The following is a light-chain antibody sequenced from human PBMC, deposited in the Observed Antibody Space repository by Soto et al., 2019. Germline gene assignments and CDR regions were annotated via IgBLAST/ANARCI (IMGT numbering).Light chain of an antibody. CDR2: GVT. V-gene: IGLV2-14*01. CDR3: SSYTSGSAHYV. CDR1: SSDVGAYYS. J-gene: IGLJ1*01. Sequence: QSVLTQPASVSGSPGQSITISCTGTSSDVGAYYSVSWYQHHPGKAPKIIIYGVTNRPSGVSNRFSGSKSGNTASLTISGLQAEDEADYHCSSYTSGSAHYVFGTGTKLTVL.